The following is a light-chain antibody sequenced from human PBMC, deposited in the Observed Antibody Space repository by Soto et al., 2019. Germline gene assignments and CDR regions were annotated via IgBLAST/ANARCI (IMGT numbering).Light chain of an antibody. Sequence: EIVITHCPATLSVYPGERAXLXXXXSQSVSSGYLALYQQKPGQAPRLLIYGASSRATGIPDRFSGGGSGTDFTRSSSRLEPEDLAVYYWQRYGSSPGLFTIGPGTKVDIK. J-gene: IGKJ3*01. CDR2: GAS. CDR3: QRYGSSPGLFT. CDR1: QSVSSGY. V-gene: IGKV3-20*01.